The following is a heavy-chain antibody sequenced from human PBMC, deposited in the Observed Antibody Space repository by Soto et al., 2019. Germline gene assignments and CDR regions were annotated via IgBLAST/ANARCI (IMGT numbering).Heavy chain of an antibody. Sequence: VARPVSEFTSSSYAMNCYRQAPGKGLEWVSAIRGSAATTHFADSVKGRFTISRDNSKNTLYLQMNRLRAEDTAVYYCVRYRSYNRSSSSCSRPCWAQGPLVTVSS. CDR3: VRYRSYNRSSSSCSRPC. V-gene: IGHV3-23*01. J-gene: IGHJ4*02. CDR1: EFTSSSYA. D-gene: IGHD2-2*01. CDR2: IRGSAATT.